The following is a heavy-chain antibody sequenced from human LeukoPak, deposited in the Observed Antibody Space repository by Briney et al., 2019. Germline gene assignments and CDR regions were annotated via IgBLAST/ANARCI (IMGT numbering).Heavy chain of an antibody. D-gene: IGHD5-12*01. Sequence: GGSLRLSCAASGFTFSSYSMNWVRQAPGKGLEWVSTVIGSSGSTFYADSVKGRFTISKDTSKNTLYLHMSSLRADDTAVYYCAKGGYDYVEVAYFDYWGQGTLVTVSS. CDR2: VIGSSGST. CDR3: AKGGYDYVEVAYFDY. V-gene: IGHV3-23*01. J-gene: IGHJ4*02. CDR1: GFTFSSYS.